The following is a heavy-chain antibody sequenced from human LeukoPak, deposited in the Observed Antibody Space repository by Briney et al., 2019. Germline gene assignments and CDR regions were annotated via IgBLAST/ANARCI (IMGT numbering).Heavy chain of an antibody. CDR2: LSGSGGSA. V-gene: IGHV3-23*01. CDR1: GFTFSIYA. J-gene: IGHJ3*02. Sequence: QPGGSLRLSCAASGFTFSIYAMIWVRQAPGKGLEWVSSLSGSGGSASYPDSVKGRFTISRDNSKDTLYLQMNSLRAEDTAVYYCATSDYYDTSGHPHDAFDIWGQGTMVTVSS. CDR3: ATSDYYDTSGHPHDAFDI. D-gene: IGHD3-22*01.